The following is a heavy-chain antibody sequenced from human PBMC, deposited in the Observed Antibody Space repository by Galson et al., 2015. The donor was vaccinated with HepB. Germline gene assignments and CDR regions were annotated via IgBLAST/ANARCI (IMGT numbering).Heavy chain of an antibody. V-gene: IGHV3-23*01. CDR3: AKHVGATNDAFDI. D-gene: IGHD1-26*01. J-gene: IGHJ3*02. Sequence: SLRLSCAASGFTFSSYAMSWVRQAPGKGLEWVSAISGSGGSTYYADSVKGRFTISRDNSKNTLYLQMNSLRAEDTAVYYCAKHVGATNDAFDIWGQGTMVTVSS. CDR2: ISGSGGST. CDR1: GFTFSSYA.